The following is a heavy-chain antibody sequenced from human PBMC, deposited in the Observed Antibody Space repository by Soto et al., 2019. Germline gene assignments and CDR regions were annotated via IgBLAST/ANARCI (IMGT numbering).Heavy chain of an antibody. CDR2: IYYSGST. D-gene: IGHD1-26*01. CDR3: ARVGRWELLKGYYFDY. J-gene: IGHJ4*02. V-gene: IGHV4-39*01. CDR1: GGSISSSSYY. Sequence: XETLSLTCTVSGGSISSSSYYWGWIRQPPGKGLEWIGSIYYSGSTYYNPSLKSRVTISVDTSKNQFSLKLSSVTAADTAVYYCARVGRWELLKGYYFDYWGQGTLVTVSS.